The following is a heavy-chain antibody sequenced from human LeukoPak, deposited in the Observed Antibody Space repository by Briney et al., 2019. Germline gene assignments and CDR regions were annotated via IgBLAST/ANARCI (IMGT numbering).Heavy chain of an antibody. V-gene: IGHV4-39*01. CDR2: VYYTGST. CDR3: TRQTDISGYYFRGPFHI. Sequence: SETLSLTCSVSGGSISSSNYYWAWLRQSPGKGRGWIGCVYYTGSTSYNPSLKSRVTISVDTSKNQFSLRLNSVTAADATVYYCTRQTDISGYYFRGPFHIWGQGTMVAVSS. J-gene: IGHJ3*02. D-gene: IGHD3-22*01. CDR1: GGSISSSNYY.